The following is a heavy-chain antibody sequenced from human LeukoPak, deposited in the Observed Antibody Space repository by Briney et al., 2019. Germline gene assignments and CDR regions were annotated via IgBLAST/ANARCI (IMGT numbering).Heavy chain of an antibody. J-gene: IGHJ4*02. V-gene: IGHV3-23*01. Sequence: PGGSLRLSCAASGFTFSSYWMNWVRQAPGKGPEWVSGISGFGGSTYYAPSVKDRFAISRDNSGNALFLRLTNLRVEDSALYYCARRGGSSWSSFDFWGQGTWVGVSS. CDR3: ARRGGSSWSSFDF. CDR2: ISGFGGST. CDR1: GFTFSSYW. D-gene: IGHD6-13*01.